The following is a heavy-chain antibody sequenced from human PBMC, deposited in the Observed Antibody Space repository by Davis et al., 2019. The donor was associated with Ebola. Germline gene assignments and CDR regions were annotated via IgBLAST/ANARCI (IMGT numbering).Heavy chain of an antibody. CDR2: IFPGDSDT. J-gene: IGHJ4*02. D-gene: IGHD5-24*01. V-gene: IGHV5-51*01. CDR3: ARGTDGYNPGGYFDS. CDR1: GYGFTAYW. Sequence: GESLKISCQTFGYGFTAYWIAWVRQMPGKGLECMGIIFPGDSDTRYSPSFQGQVTISADKSISTAYLQWSSLKASDTAMYYCARGTDGYNPGGYFDSWGRGTLVTVSS.